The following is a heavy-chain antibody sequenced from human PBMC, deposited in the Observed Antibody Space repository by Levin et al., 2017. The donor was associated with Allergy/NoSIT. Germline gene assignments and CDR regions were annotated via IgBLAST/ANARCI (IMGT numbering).Heavy chain of an antibody. Sequence: GGSLRLSCAASGFTFSSYEMNWVRRAPGKGLEWVSYISSTGSTIYSADSVKGRFTISRDNAKNSLYLHMNSLRAEDTAVYYCARHLGNFWSGYNYFDYWGQGTLVTVSS. V-gene: IGHV3-48*03. D-gene: IGHD3-3*01. CDR3: ARHLGNFWSGYNYFDY. CDR1: GFTFSSYE. J-gene: IGHJ4*02. CDR2: ISSTGSTI.